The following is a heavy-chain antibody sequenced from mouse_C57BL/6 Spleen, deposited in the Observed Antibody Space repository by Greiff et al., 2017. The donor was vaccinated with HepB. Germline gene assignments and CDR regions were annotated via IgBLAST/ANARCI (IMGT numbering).Heavy chain of an antibody. CDR1: GYSFTGYY. V-gene: IGHV1-42*01. Sequence: EVKLQQSGPELVKPGASVKISCKASGYSFTGYYMNWVKQSPEKSLEWIGEINPSTGGTTYNQKFKAKATLTVDKSSSTAYMQLKSLTSEDSAVYYCARRVYYYGNAGYFDVWGTGTTVTVSS. CDR2: INPSTGGT. CDR3: ARRVYYYGNAGYFDV. D-gene: IGHD1-1*01. J-gene: IGHJ1*03.